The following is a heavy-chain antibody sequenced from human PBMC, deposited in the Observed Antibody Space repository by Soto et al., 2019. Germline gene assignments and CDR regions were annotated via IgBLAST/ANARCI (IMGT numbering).Heavy chain of an antibody. CDR1: GFTFSSYS. CDR3: ARSITMVRGVKYYFDY. J-gene: IGHJ4*02. CDR2: ISSSSSTI. V-gene: IGHV3-48*02. D-gene: IGHD3-10*01. Sequence: GGSLRLSCAASGFTFSSYSMNWVRQAPGKGLEWVSYISSSSSTIYYADSVKGRFTISRDNAKNSLYLQMNSLRDEDTAVYYCARSITMVRGVKYYFDYWGQGTLVTVSS.